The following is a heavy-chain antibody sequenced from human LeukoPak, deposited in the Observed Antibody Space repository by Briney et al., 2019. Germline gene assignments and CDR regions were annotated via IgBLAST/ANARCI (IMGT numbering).Heavy chain of an antibody. V-gene: IGHV1-2*02. D-gene: IGHD6-6*01. CDR2: INPNSGGT. CDR1: GYTLTELS. CDR3: ARAIAARREDY. J-gene: IGHJ4*02. Sequence: GASVKVSCKVSGYTLTELSMHWVRQAPGQGLEWMGWINPNSGGTNYVQKFQGRVTVTRDTSISTAYMELSRLRSDDTAVYYCARAIAARREDYWGQGTLVTVSS.